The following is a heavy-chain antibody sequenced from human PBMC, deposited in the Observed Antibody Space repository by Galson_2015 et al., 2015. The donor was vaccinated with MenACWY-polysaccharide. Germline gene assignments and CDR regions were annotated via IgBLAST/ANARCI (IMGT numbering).Heavy chain of an antibody. Sequence: SLRLSCAASGFSFSAYAMGWVRHIPGRGLEWVSSITGSGSHAFYADSVRGRFTMSKDNSKNMLFLQVDTLRAEDTAVYHCARISLQSRNFDFWGQGTLVTVSS. CDR3: ARISLQSRNFDF. CDR1: GFSFSAYA. CDR2: ITGSGSHA. J-gene: IGHJ4*02. V-gene: IGHV3-23*01.